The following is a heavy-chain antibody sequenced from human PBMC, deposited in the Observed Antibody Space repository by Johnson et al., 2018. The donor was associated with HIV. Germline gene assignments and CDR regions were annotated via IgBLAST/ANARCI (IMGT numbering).Heavy chain of an antibody. Sequence: QVQLVESGGGVVQPGTSLRLSCAASGFTFTSFAMHWVRQAPGKGLEWVAFISYDGSNKYYADSVKGRFTISRDNSKNTLFLQMNSLRAEDTAGYYCASQVRGLRLGVDAFDILGQGTMVTVSS. CDR3: ASQVRGLRLGVDAFDI. CDR2: ISYDGSNK. D-gene: IGHD3-16*01. CDR1: GFTFTSFA. V-gene: IGHV3-30-3*01. J-gene: IGHJ3*02.